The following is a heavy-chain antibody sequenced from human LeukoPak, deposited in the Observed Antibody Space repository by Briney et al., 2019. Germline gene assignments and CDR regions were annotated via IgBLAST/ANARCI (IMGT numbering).Heavy chain of an antibody. Sequence: VYASETLSLTCTVSGGSISSSNYYWGWIRQPPGKGLEWLGSIYYGGSTYYNPSLKSRATISVDTSKNQFSLKLSSVTAAGTAVYYCARQFGSYYGAFDIWGQGTMVTVSS. CDR2: IYYGGST. J-gene: IGHJ3*02. V-gene: IGHV4-39*01. D-gene: IGHD3-10*01. CDR3: ARQFGSYYGAFDI. CDR1: GGSISSSNYY.